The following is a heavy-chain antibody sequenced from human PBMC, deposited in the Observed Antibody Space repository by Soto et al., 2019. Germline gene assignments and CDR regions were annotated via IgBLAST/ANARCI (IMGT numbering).Heavy chain of an antibody. CDR2: LDGAGGST. J-gene: IGHJ6*02. CDR3: AAPRDEYGSGVSWFTYGMDI. CDR1: GFTFSDYA. Sequence: LRLSCLASGFTFSDYAMTWVRHVPGRGLEWVASLDGAGGSTYYADSVRGRFTISRDNSQNTLFLQMKRLTVHDTAIYYCAAPRDEYGSGVSWFTYGMDIWGQGTTVTVSS. D-gene: IGHD3-10*01. V-gene: IGHV3-23*01.